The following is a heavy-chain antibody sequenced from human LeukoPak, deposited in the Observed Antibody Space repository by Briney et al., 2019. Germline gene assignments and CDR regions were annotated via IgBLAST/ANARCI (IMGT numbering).Heavy chain of an antibody. CDR3: ARDPGRGSDY. V-gene: IGHV3-30*03. D-gene: IGHD3-10*01. Sequence: GGSLRLSCAASGFTFSSYGMHWVRQAPGKGLEWVAVISYDGSNKYYADSVKGRFTISRDNSKNTLYLQMNSLRAEDTAVYYCARDPGRGSDYWGQGTLVTVSS. CDR1: GFTFSSYG. CDR2: ISYDGSNK. J-gene: IGHJ4*02.